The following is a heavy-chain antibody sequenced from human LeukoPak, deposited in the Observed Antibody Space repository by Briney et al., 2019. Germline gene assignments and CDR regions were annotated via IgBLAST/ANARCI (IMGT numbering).Heavy chain of an antibody. J-gene: IGHJ4*02. CDR2: ISSSGDNT. D-gene: IGHD6-19*01. CDR1: GFTFSNNA. CDR3: ARRGWLVNFDY. Sequence: GGSLRLSCAATGFTFSNNAMSWVRQAPGKGLEWVSSISSSGDNTHYADSVKGRFTISRDNSKDTLYLQMNTLRAEDTAIYYCARRGWLVNFDYWGQGTLVTVSS. V-gene: IGHV3-23*01.